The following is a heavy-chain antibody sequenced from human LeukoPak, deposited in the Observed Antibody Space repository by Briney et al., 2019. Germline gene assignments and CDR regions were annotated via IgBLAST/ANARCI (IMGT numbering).Heavy chain of an antibody. Sequence: GASVKVSCKASGYTFTNYGINWVRQAPGQGLEWMGWISAYNGNTNYAQKVQGRVAMTTDTSTSTAYMELRGLRSDDTAVYYCARDSSGYPRDASDYWGQGTLVTVSS. V-gene: IGHV1-18*01. D-gene: IGHD3-22*01. J-gene: IGHJ4*02. CDR1: GYTFTNYG. CDR2: ISAYNGNT. CDR3: ARDSSGYPRDASDY.